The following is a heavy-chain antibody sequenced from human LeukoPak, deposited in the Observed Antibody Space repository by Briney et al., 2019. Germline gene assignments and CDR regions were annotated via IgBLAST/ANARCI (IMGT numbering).Heavy chain of an antibody. V-gene: IGHV1-2*06. Sequence: ASVKVSCKASGYTFTGYYMHWVRQAPGQGLEWMGRINPNSGGTNYAQKFQGRVTMTRDTSISTVYMELSRLRSDVTAVYYCATDAYYYDSSGYSTSVHYFDYWGQGTLVTVSS. CDR2: INPNSGGT. D-gene: IGHD3-22*01. J-gene: IGHJ4*02. CDR3: ATDAYYYDSSGYSTSVHYFDY. CDR1: GYTFTGYY.